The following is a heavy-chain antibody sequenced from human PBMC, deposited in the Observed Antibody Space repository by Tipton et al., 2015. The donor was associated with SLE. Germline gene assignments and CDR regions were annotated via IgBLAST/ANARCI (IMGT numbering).Heavy chain of an antibody. Sequence: PGLVKPSETLSLTCTVSGASVTSGFSYWTWIRQPAGKGLEWIGQIYPSGSTDYNPSLRGRVTISLDSSKNHFSLDLRSVTAADTALYYCARGPPGQWAYYFDSWGQGLFVTVSS. V-gene: IGHV4-61*10. CDR2: IYPSGST. J-gene: IGHJ4*02. CDR1: GASVTSGFSY. D-gene: IGHD1-26*01. CDR3: ARGPPGQWAYYFDS.